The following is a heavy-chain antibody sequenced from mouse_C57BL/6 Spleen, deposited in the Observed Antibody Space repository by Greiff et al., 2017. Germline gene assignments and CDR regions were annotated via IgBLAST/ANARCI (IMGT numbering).Heavy chain of an antibody. CDR1: GYTFTDYE. J-gene: IGHJ3*01. V-gene: IGHV1-15*01. CDR3: TREGVEY. CDR2: IDPETGGT. Sequence: VQLQQSGAELVRPGASVTLSCKASGYTFTDYEMHWVKQTPVHGLEWIGAIDPETGGTAYNQKFKGKAILTADKSSSTAYMELRGLTSVDSAVYCCTREGVEYWGQGTLVTVSA.